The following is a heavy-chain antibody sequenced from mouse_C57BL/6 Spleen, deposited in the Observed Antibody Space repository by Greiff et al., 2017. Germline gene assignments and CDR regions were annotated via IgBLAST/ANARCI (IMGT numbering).Heavy chain of an antibody. V-gene: IGHV1-85*01. CDR1: GYTFTSYD. CDR2: IYPRVGST. CDR3: ARSSRSDYYGNYYAMDY. D-gene: IGHD2-1*01. J-gene: IGHJ4*01. Sequence: QVQLQQSGPELVKPGASVKLSCKASGYTFTSYDINWVKQSPGPGLEWIGWIYPRVGSTKSNAKFKGKSTLTVDTSSSTAYMQLSSLTSDDSAVYYCARSSRSDYYGNYYAMDYWGQGTSVTVSS.